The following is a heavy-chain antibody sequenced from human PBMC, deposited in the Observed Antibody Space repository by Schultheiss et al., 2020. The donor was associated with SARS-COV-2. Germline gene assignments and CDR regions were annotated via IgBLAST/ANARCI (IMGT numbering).Heavy chain of an antibody. D-gene: IGHD2-15*01. CDR2: ISYDGSNK. Sequence: GGSLRLSCTASGFTFSSYAMHWVRQAPGKGLEWVAVISYDGSNKYYADSVKGRFTISRDNSKNTLYLQMNSLRAEDTAVYYCTGGYCSGGSCYWGQGTLVTVSS. J-gene: IGHJ4*02. CDR1: GFTFSSYA. CDR3: TGGYCSGGSCY. V-gene: IGHV3-30*07.